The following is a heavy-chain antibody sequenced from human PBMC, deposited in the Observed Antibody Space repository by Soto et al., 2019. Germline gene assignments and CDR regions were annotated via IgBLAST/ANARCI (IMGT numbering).Heavy chain of an antibody. CDR3: AXVPGYSIGDL. Sequence: QVQLVQSGAEVKKPGASVKVSCKASGYTFTSYAMHWVRQAPGQRLEWMGWINAGNGNTKYSQKFQGRVTITRDTSASTAYMELXXLRSEDTAVYYCAXVPGYSIGDLWGRGTLVTVSS. CDR2: INAGNGNT. D-gene: IGHD2-21*01. CDR1: GYTFTSYA. V-gene: IGHV1-3*01. J-gene: IGHJ2*01.